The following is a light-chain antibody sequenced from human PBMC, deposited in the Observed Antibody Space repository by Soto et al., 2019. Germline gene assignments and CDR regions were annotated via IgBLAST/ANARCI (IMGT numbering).Light chain of an antibody. CDR1: QSVSGW. Sequence: DIQMTQSPSTLSASVRDTVTVTWRSSQSVSGWLAWYQQKPGEAPKLLIYAASSLQSGVPSRFSGSGSGTDFTLTISSLQPEDFATYYCQQSYSTPWTFGQGTKAAIK. J-gene: IGKJ1*01. V-gene: IGKV1-39*01. CDR2: AAS. CDR3: QQSYSTPWT.